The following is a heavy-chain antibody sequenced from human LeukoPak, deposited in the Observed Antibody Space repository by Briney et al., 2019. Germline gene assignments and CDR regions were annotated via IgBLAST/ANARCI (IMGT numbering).Heavy chain of an antibody. J-gene: IGHJ4*02. CDR3: ARNSHLSYYFDY. D-gene: IGHD3-16*02. CDR2: ISSSSSTI. CDR1: GFTFSSYS. Sequence: GGSLRLSCAASGFTFSSYSMNWVRQAPGKGLEWVSYISSSSSTIYYADSVKGRFTISRHNSKNTLYLQMNSLRAEDTAVYYCARNSHLSYYFDYWGQGTLVTVSS. V-gene: IGHV3-48*01.